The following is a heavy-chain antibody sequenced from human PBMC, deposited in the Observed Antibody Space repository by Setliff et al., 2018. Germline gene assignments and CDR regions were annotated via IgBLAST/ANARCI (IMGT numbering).Heavy chain of an antibody. V-gene: IGHV4-61*02. CDR2: LHTSGSI. D-gene: IGHD1-26*01. CDR3: ARDNTMVGATDY. CDR1: GGSISSGTYY. Sequence: SETLSLTCTVSGGSISSGTYYWSWIRQPAGKGLEWIGRLHTSGSIDYNPSLESRVTISVDTSKNQFSLRLRSVTAADTAVYFCARDNTMVGATDYWGLGTLVTVSS. J-gene: IGHJ4*02.